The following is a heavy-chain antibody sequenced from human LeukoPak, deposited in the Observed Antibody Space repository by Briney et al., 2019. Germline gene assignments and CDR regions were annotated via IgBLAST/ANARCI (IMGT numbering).Heavy chain of an antibody. CDR2: INHSGGT. V-gene: IGHV4-34*01. J-gene: IGHJ4*02. D-gene: IGHD5-18*01. CDR3: ARGRYSFGY. Sequence: ASETLSLTCAVYGGSFSGYYWSWIRQPPGKGLEWIGEINHSGGTNYNPSLKSRVTISVDTSKNQFSLNLSSVTAADTAVYFCARGRYSFGYWGQGTLVTVSS. CDR1: GGSFSGYY.